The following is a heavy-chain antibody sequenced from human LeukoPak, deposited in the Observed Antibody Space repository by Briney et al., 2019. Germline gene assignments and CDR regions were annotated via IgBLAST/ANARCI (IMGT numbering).Heavy chain of an antibody. V-gene: IGHV4-59*10. CDR2: IYTSGST. Sequence: SETLSLTCAVYGGSFSSYYWSWIRQPAGKGLEWIGRIYTSGSTNYNPSLKSRVTMSVDTSKNQFSLKLSSVTAADTAVYYCARGEGVAAAVNYYYYMDVWGKGTTVTVSS. CDR3: ARGEGVAAAVNYYYYMDV. J-gene: IGHJ6*03. D-gene: IGHD6-13*01. CDR1: GGSFSSYY.